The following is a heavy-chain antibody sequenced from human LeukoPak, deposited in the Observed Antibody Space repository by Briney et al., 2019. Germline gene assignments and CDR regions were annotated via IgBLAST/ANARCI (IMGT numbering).Heavy chain of an antibody. V-gene: IGHV1-69*13. Sequence: GASVKVSCKASGGTFSSYAISWVRQAPGQGLEWMGGIIPIFGTANYAQKFQGRATITADESTSTAYMELSSLRSEDTAVYYCARRTRREALDAFDIWGQGTMVTVSS. CDR2: IIPIFGTA. CDR1: GGTFSSYA. CDR3: ARRTRREALDAFDI. J-gene: IGHJ3*02. D-gene: IGHD1-1*01.